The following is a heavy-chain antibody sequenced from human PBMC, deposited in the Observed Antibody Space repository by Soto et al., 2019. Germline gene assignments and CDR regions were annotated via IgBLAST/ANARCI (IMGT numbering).Heavy chain of an antibody. D-gene: IGHD5-18*01. Sequence: QVQLVESGGGVVQPGRSLRLSCAASGFTFSSYGMHWVRQAPGKGLEWVAVIWYDGSNKYYADSVKGRFIISRDNSKNTLYLQMNSLRAEDTAVYYCARGCGYSYGLPPANFDYWGQGTLVTVSS. J-gene: IGHJ4*02. CDR3: ARGCGYSYGLPPANFDY. CDR1: GFTFSSYG. V-gene: IGHV3-33*01. CDR2: IWYDGSNK.